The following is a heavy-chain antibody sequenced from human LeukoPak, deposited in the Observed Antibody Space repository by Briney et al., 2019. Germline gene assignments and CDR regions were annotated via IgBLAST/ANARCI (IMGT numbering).Heavy chain of an antibody. CDR1: GFALSSHW. CDR3: ARNNGMDV. Sequence: GGSLRLSCAASGFALSSHWMTWVRQVPGRGPEWVANVNRDGSETYYLDSVKGRFTISKDNAKNSLYLHMNSLRAEDTALYHCARNNGMDVWGQGTTVIVSS. J-gene: IGHJ6*02. CDR2: VNRDGSET. V-gene: IGHV3-7*03.